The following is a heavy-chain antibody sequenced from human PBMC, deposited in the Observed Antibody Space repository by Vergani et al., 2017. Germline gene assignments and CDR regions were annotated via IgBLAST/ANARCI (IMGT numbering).Heavy chain of an antibody. D-gene: IGHD6-19*01. CDR1: GGTFSSYA. CDR2: IIPIFGTA. V-gene: IGHV1-69*06. Sequence: QVQLVQSGAEVKKPGSSVKVSCKASGGTFSSYAISWVRQAPGQGLEWMGGIIPIFGTANYAQKFQGRVTMTRDTSTSTVYMELSSLRSEDTAVYYCARGGTWYSSGWYAAGDVWGKGTTVTVPS. J-gene: IGHJ6*04. CDR3: ARGGTWYSSGWYAAGDV.